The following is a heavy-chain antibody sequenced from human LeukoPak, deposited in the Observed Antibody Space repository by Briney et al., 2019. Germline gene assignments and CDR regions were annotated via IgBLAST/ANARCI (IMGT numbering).Heavy chain of an antibody. Sequence: GGSLRLSCAASGFTFSSYEMNWVRQAPGKGLEWVSYISSNGSTIYYADSVKGRFTISRDNAKNSLYLQMNSLRAEDTAVYYCASLSGSSDYWGQGTLVTVSS. CDR1: GFTFSSYE. CDR3: ASLSGSSDY. J-gene: IGHJ4*02. V-gene: IGHV3-48*03. D-gene: IGHD1-26*01. CDR2: ISSNGSTI.